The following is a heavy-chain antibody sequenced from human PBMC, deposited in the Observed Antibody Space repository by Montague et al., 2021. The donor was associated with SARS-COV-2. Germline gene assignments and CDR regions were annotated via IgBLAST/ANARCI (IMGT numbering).Heavy chain of an antibody. CDR3: AKDGGHSSGYYYEGGFDS. D-gene: IGHD3-22*01. CDR1: GFIFEDYA. V-gene: IGHV3-9*01. CDR2: ISWNSGSI. Sequence: SRRLSCAAPGFIFEDYAMHWVRQAPGKGLEWVSGISWNSGSIAYADSVKGRFTISRENAKNSLYLQMSSLRPEDTALYYCAKDGGHSSGYYYEGGFDSWGQGTPVTVSS. J-gene: IGHJ4*02.